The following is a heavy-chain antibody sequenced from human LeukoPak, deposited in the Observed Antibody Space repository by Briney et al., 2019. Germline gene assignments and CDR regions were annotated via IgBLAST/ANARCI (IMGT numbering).Heavy chain of an antibody. D-gene: IGHD3-10*01. V-gene: IGHV3-30*18. Sequence: GGSLRLSCAASGFTFSSYGMHWVRQAPGKGLEWVAVISYGGSNKYYADSVKGRFTISRDNSKNTLYLQMNSLRAEDTAVYYCAKDMVHYGSGSCFDYWGQGTLVTVTS. CDR1: GFTFSSYG. CDR3: AKDMVHYGSGSCFDY. J-gene: IGHJ4*02. CDR2: ISYGGSNK.